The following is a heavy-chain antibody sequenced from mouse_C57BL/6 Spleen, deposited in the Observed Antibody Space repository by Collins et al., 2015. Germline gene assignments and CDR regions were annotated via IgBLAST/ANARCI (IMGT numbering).Heavy chain of an antibody. CDR1: GYTFSSHW. CDR2: ILPGSGST. CDR3: ARHRYDVSWFAY. J-gene: IGHJ3*01. Sequence: QVQLQQSGAELMKPGASVKISCKATGYTFSSHWIEWVKQRPGHGLEWIGEILPGSGSTNHNEKFKGKATFTADTSSNAAYMQLSSLTSEDSAVYYCARHRYDVSWFAYWGQGTLVTVSA. D-gene: IGHD2-14*01. V-gene: IGHV1-9*01.